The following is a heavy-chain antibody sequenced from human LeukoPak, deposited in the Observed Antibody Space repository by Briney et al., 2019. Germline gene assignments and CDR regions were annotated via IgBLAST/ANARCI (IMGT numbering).Heavy chain of an antibody. CDR3: ARTYYDILTGYYAYYFDY. V-gene: IGHV4-39*01. D-gene: IGHD3-9*01. Sequence: SETLSLTCTVSGGSISSSSYYWGWIRQPPGKGLEWIGSIYYSGSTYYNPSLKSRVTISVDTSKNQFSLKLSSVTAADTAVYYCARTYYDILTGYYAYYFDYWGQGTLVTVSS. J-gene: IGHJ4*02. CDR1: GGSISSSSYY. CDR2: IYYSGST.